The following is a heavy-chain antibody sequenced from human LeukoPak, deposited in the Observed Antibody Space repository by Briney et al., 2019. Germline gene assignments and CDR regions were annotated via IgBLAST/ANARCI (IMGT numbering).Heavy chain of an antibody. D-gene: IGHD5-12*01. CDR2: IYYSGST. CDR3: ARLLHPARGYSGYYWFDP. J-gene: IGHJ5*02. CDR1: GGSISSYY. V-gene: IGHV4-59*08. Sequence: PSETLSLTCTVSGGSISSYYWSWIRQPPGKGLEWIGYIYYSGSTNYNPSLKSRVTISVDTSKNQFSLKLSSVTAADTAVYYCARLLHPARGYSGYYWFDPWGQGTLVTVSS.